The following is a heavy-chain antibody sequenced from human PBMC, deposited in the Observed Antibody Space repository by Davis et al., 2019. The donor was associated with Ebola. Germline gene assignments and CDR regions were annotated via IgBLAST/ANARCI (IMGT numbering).Heavy chain of an antibody. D-gene: IGHD2-15*01. J-gene: IGHJ2*01. CDR2: IGTAGDT. Sequence: GESLKISCAASGFTFSSYDMHWVRQATGKGLKWVSAIGTAGDTYYPGSVKGRFTISRENAKNSLYLQMNSLRAEDTAVYYCARDTGNCSGCASYFDLWGRGTLVTVSS. CDR3: ARDTGNCSGCASYFDL. V-gene: IGHV3-13*01. CDR1: GFTFSSYD.